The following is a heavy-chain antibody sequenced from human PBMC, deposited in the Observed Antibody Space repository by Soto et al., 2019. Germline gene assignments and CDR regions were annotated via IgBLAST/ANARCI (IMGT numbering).Heavy chain of an antibody. V-gene: IGHV3-30-3*01. D-gene: IGHD5-18*01. J-gene: IGHJ5*02. CDR1: GFTFRSYH. CDR3: ARAMDAAMASKDNWFDP. Sequence: QVQLVESGGGVVQPGRSLRLSCAASGFTFRSYHMHWVRQAPGKGLEWVASISYDENNKYYTDSVKGRFTISRDNSKNTLYLQRNRLRDEDTAVYYCARAMDAAMASKDNWFDPWGQGTLVTVSS. CDR2: ISYDENNK.